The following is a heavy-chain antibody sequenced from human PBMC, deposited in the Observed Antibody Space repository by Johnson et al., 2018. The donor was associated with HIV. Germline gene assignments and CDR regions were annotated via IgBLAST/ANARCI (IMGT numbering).Heavy chain of an antibody. J-gene: IGHJ3*01. D-gene: IGHD3-9*01. CDR3: ARAGDYDVLTGSLLRGTFDV. CDR2: IGSSGDT. CDR1: GFIFSSYD. V-gene: IGHV3-13*01. Sequence: VQLVESGGGVVRHGGSLRLSCAASGFIFSSYDMHWVRQTTGKGLEWISGIGSSGDTFYPGSVKGRFTISRANAKNSLYLQINSLRAGDTGVYYCARAGDYDVLTGSLLRGTFDVWGQGTMVTVSS.